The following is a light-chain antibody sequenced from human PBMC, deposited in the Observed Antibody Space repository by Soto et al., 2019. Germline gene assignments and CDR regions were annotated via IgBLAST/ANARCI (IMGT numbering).Light chain of an antibody. CDR2: EVT. V-gene: IGLV2-14*01. CDR3: SSSTSTTTLHV. J-gene: IGLJ1*01. CDR1: SSDVGGYNY. Sequence: QSALTQPASVSGSPGQSLTISCAGTSSDVGGYNYVSWYQQHPGKAPKLIIYEVTNRPSGVSNRFSGSKSGNTASLTISGLQAEDEADYYCSSSTSTTTLHVFGTGTKLTVL.